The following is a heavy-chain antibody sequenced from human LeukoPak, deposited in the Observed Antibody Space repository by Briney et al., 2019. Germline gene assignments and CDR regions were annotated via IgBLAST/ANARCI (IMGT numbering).Heavy chain of an antibody. V-gene: IGHV1-2*07. Sequence: GKLSCKPSRSIFIAYYIHWVGGAPGQGLEWMGWINPNSGGTIYPHKVQRRVTITRDTSSSAAYMGLGRVRSEDTGFSYGARVNLYRLHYGLDVWGEGTTVTVSS. CDR3: ARVNLYRLHYGLDV. J-gene: IGHJ6*04. CDR2: INPNSGGT. CDR1: RSIFIAYY. D-gene: IGHD1-26*01.